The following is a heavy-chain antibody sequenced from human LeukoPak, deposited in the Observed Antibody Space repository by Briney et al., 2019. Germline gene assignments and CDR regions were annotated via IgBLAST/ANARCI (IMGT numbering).Heavy chain of an antibody. CDR1: GYSFTSNY. V-gene: IGHV1-46*01. D-gene: IGHD1-26*01. CDR2: INPSGGST. Sequence: ASVKVSCKASGYSFTSNYIHWVRQAPGQGLEWMGIINPSGGSTSYAQKFQGRVTMTRDTSTSTVYMELSSLRSEDTAVYYCARPSTYTIVGAPWYFDYWGQGTLVTVSS. J-gene: IGHJ4*02. CDR3: ARPSTYTIVGAPWYFDY.